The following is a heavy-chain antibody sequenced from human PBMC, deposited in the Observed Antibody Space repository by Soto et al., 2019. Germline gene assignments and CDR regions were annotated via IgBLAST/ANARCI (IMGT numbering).Heavy chain of an antibody. J-gene: IGHJ6*02. CDR3: AHWTYSSPRQDYGMDV. D-gene: IGHD6-13*01. V-gene: IGHV2-5*01. CDR1: GFTLSTSGVG. CDR2: IYWNDDK. Sequence: SGPTLVNPTQTLTLTCTFSGFTLSTSGVGVGWIRQPPGKALEWLALIYWNDDKRYSPSLKSRLTITKDTSKNQVVPTMTNMDPVDTATYYCAHWTYSSPRQDYGMDVWGQGTTVTVSS.